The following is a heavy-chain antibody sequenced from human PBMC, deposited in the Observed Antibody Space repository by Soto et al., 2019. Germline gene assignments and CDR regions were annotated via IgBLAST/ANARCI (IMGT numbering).Heavy chain of an antibody. CDR2: ISKNGIDI. Sequence: PGGSLRLCCAASGFSFSTYEMNWVRQAPGKGLEWVSYISKNGIDIYYADSVKGRFTISRDNANNSLFLQMNSLRAEDTAVYYCAPRKSGSFNIGAFDIWRQGTTVTVSS. CDR1: GFSFSTYE. CDR3: APRKSGSFNIGAFDI. V-gene: IGHV3-48*03. J-gene: IGHJ3*02. D-gene: IGHD3-10*01.